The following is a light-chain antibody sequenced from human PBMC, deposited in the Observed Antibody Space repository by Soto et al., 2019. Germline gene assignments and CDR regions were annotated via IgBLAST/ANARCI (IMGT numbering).Light chain of an antibody. CDR1: QSLTTRY. CDR3: KQYGTSPT. CDR2: GAS. J-gene: IGKJ5*01. V-gene: IGKV3-20*01. Sequence: EIVLTQSPGTLSLFPGERATLSCRASQSLTTRYLAWYQQKPGQAPRLLIYGASSWATGIPDRFSGSGSGTDFTLNIRRLEPEAFAVYYCKQYGTSPTFGQGTRLEIK.